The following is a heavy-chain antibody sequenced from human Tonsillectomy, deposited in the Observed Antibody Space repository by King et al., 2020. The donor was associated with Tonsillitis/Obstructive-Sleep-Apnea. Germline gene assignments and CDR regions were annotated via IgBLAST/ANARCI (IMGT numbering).Heavy chain of an antibody. V-gene: IGHV4-39*01. J-gene: IGHJ4*02. CDR3: ASLSYGSGSYYSSDFDY. CDR1: GGSISSSSYY. CDR2: IYYSGST. D-gene: IGHD3-10*01. Sequence: QLQESGPGLVKPSETLSLTSSVSGGSISSSSYYWGWIRQSPGKGLEWIGSIYYSGSTYYNPSLKSRVTISVDTSKNQFSLKLSSVTAADTAVYYCASLSYGSGSYYSSDFDYWGQGTLVTVSS.